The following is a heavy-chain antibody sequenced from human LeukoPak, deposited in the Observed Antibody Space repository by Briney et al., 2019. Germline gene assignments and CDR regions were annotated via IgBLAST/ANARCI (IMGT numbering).Heavy chain of an antibody. V-gene: IGHV4-39*03. Sequence: SETLSLTCTLSGDSITSSDHYWVWIRQSPGKGLEWIGSVSHSGNTYYKSSLKSRVTVSLDTSKNQFSLNRISVTAADTAYYMDVWGKRTTVTGSS. CDR2: VSHSGNT. CDR3: V. CDR1: GDSITSSDHY. J-gene: IGHJ6*03.